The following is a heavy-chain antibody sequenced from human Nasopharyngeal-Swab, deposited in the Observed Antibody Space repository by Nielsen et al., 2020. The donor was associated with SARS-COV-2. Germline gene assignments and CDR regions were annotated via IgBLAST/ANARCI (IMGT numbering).Heavy chain of an antibody. D-gene: IGHD6-6*01. J-gene: IGHJ6*02. Sequence: VRQAPGKGLEWVAVISYDGSNKYYADSVKGRFTISRDNSKNTLYLQMNSLRAEDTAVYYCARAPSPPYSSSYYYYGMDAWGQGTTVTVSS. CDR2: ISYDGSNK. V-gene: IGHV3-30*04. CDR3: ARAPSPPYSSSYYYYGMDA.